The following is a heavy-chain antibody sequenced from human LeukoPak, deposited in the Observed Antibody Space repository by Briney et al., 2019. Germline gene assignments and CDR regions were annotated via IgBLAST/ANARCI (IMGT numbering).Heavy chain of an antibody. Sequence: GASVKVSCKVPDYMLTSFGVSWVRQAPGQGLEWMGWISAYNGNTHYAQKLQGRVTMTTDTSTSTVYMELRSLRSDDTAVYYCARGSPPRRNYDSRGYYSYYFDYWGQGTLVTVSS. CDR3: ARGSPPRRNYDSRGYYSYYFDY. D-gene: IGHD3-22*01. CDR1: DYMLTSFG. J-gene: IGHJ4*02. CDR2: ISAYNGNT. V-gene: IGHV1-18*01.